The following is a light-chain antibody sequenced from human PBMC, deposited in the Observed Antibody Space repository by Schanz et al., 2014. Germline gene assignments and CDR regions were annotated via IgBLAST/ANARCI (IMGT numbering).Light chain of an antibody. CDR2: GAS. CDR1: QSVSSSY. Sequence: EIVLTQSPGTLSLSPGERATLSCRASQSVSSSYLAWYQQKPGQAPRLLIYGASNRATGIPARFSGSGSGTDFTLTISSLEPEDFAMYYCQQRSTWFSFGGGTRVEIK. CDR3: QQRSTWFS. V-gene: IGKV3D-20*02. J-gene: IGKJ4*01.